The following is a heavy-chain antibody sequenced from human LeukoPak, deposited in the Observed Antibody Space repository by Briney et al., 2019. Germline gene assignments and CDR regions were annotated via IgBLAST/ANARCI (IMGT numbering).Heavy chain of an antibody. Sequence: PSETLSLTRTVSGDSVSTTSFYWGWIRQPPGKGLDCLGTTYSRGSTYNPSLTSRVTISVDRSKNQFSLKLSSVTAADTAVYYCARSGPTAGRPDGFDIWGQETMVTVSS. J-gene: IGHJ3*02. CDR1: GDSVSTTSFY. CDR3: ARSGPTAGRPDGFDI. D-gene: IGHD2-2*01. CDR2: TYSRGST. V-gene: IGHV4-39*07.